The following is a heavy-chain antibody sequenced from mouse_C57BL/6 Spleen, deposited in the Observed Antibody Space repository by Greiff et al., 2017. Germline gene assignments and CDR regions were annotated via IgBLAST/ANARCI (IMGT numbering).Heavy chain of an antibody. J-gene: IGHJ2*01. CDR2: IYPGDGDT. CDR1: GYAFSSSW. Sequence: QAQLQQSGPELVKPGASVKISCKASGYAFSSSWMNWVKQRPGKGLEWIGRIYPGDGDTNYNGKFKGKATLTADKSSSTAYMQLSSLTSEDSAVYFCARSLNYYGSSFDYWGQGTTLTVSS. V-gene: IGHV1-82*01. CDR3: ARSLNYYGSSFDY. D-gene: IGHD1-1*01.